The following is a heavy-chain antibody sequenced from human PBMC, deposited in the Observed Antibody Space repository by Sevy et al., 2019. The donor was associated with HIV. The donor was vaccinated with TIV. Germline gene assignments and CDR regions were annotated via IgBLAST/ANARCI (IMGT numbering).Heavy chain of an antibody. D-gene: IGHD6-19*01. Sequence: GGSLRLSCAASGFTFSNAWMSWVRQAPGKGLEWVGRIKSKTDGGTTDYAAPVKGRITISRDDSKNTLYLQMNSLKTEDTAVYYCTTDTSSDYAFDIWGQGTMVTVSS. CDR2: IKSKTDGGTT. CDR1: GFTFSNAW. V-gene: IGHV3-15*01. CDR3: TTDTSSDYAFDI. J-gene: IGHJ3*02.